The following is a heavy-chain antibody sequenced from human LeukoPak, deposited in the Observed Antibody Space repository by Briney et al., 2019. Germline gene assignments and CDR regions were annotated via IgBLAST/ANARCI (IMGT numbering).Heavy chain of an antibody. CDR1: GFTFSSYD. V-gene: IGHV3-13*01. CDR3: ARAVAGGGGYYFDY. J-gene: IGHJ4*02. D-gene: IGHD6-19*01. CDR2: IGTAGDT. Sequence: GGSLRLSCAASGFTFSSYDMHWVRQATGKGLEWVSAIGTAGDTYYPGSVKGRFTISRENAKNSLYLQMNSLRAGDTAVYYCARAVAGGGGYYFDYWGQGTLVTVSS.